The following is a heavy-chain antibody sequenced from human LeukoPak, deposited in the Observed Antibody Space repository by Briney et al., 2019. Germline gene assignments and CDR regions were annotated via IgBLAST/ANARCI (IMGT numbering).Heavy chain of an antibody. D-gene: IGHD3-10*01. CDR1: GFPYSSYA. Sequence: GGSLRLTCSASGFPYSSYALHWVRQAPGKGLEYVSAISDKGAGTYYSDSVTGRFTISRDNSTNTLYLQMSSLRPEDTAVYYCVKGSRYFHYWGHGTLVTVSS. J-gene: IGHJ4*01. CDR2: ISDKGAGT. V-gene: IGHV3-64D*06. CDR3: VKGSRYFHY.